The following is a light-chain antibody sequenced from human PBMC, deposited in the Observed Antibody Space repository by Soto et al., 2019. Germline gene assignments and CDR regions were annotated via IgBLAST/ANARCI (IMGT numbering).Light chain of an antibody. V-gene: IGLV2-8*01. CDR1: SSDVGGYNY. Sequence: QSVRTQPPSASGSPGQSVTISCNGTSSDVGGYNYVSWYQQHPGKAPKLIISEVSKRPSGVPDRFSGSKSGNTASLTVSGLQAEDEADYYCSSFAGNNNLVFGGGTKLTVL. CDR2: EVS. J-gene: IGLJ2*01. CDR3: SSFAGNNNLV.